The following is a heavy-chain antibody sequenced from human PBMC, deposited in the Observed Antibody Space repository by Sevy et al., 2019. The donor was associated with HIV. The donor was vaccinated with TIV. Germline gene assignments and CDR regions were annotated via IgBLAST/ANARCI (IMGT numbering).Heavy chain of an antibody. J-gene: IGHJ4*02. D-gene: IGHD6-13*01. CDR1: GFTFSDHY. CDR3: ATHAGIAAAGRVFDY. Sequence: GGSLRLSCAASGFTFSDHYMEWVRQAPGKGLEWVGRIRNKADSYTTEYAASVKGRFTISRDDSQNSLYLLMNSLKTEDTAVYYCATHAGIAAAGRVFDYWGQGTLVTVSS. V-gene: IGHV3-72*01. CDR2: IRNKADSYTT.